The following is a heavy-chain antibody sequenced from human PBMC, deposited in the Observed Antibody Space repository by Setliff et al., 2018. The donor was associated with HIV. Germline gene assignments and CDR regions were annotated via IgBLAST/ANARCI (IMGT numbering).Heavy chain of an antibody. D-gene: IGHD3-10*01. CDR3: ARDSGTTGWCVDV. V-gene: IGHV4-61*02. Sequence: LSLTCTVSGGSISSGSYYWSWIRQPAGKGLEWIGRIYTSGSTNYNPSLKSRVTISVDTSKNQFSLKLSSVTAADTAVYYCARDSGTTGWCVDVWGQGTTVTVSS. J-gene: IGHJ6*02. CDR1: GGSISSGSYY. CDR2: IYTSGST.